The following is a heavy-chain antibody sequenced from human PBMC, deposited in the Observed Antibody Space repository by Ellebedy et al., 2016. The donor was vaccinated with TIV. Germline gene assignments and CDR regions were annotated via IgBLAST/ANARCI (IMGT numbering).Heavy chain of an antibody. CDR3: ARMRSYGFSTPAY. V-gene: IGHV4-38-2*02. D-gene: IGHD3-16*01. CDR1: HYPISGGYY. J-gene: IGHJ4*02. CDR2: MYHSGST. Sequence: SETLSLXXSVSHYPISGGYYWGWVRQTPVKGLEWIGSMYHSGSTYYNPSLKSRVTMSVDTSKNQLSLRLSSVTAADTAIYYCARMRSYGFSTPAYWGQGTLVTVSS.